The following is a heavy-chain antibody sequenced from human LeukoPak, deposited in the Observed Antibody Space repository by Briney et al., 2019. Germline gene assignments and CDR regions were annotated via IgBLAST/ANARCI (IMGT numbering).Heavy chain of an antibody. Sequence: AAVKVSCKASGYTFGAYYMYWVRQAPGQGLEWMGWIRPNSGGTNYAQKFQGRVTITADRSTSTAYMELSSLRSGDTAVYYCAREIPGIAAAGYAFDIWGQGTMVTVSS. V-gene: IGHV1-2*02. CDR3: AREIPGIAAAGYAFDI. CDR1: GYTFGAYY. J-gene: IGHJ3*02. CDR2: IRPNSGGT. D-gene: IGHD6-13*01.